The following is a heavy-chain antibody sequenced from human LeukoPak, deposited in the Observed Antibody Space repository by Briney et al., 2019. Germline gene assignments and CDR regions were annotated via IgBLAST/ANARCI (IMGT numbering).Heavy chain of an antibody. Sequence: GGPLRLSCAASGFTFNKHWIHWVRQAPGKGLVWVSRVDSDGGGTTFVDSVKGRFTISRDNAKNTVYLQMSSLRVEDTAVYYCARGRPHLLPDSWGQGTLVTVSS. CDR1: GFTFNKHW. D-gene: IGHD2-15*01. J-gene: IGHJ4*02. CDR3: ARGRPHLLPDS. V-gene: IGHV3-74*01. CDR2: VDSDGGGT.